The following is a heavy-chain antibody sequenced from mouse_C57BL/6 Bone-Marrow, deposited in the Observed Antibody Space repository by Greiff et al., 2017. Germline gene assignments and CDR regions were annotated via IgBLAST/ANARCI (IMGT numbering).Heavy chain of an antibody. CDR2: IDPSDSET. CDR1: GYTFTSYW. J-gene: IGHJ2*01. Sequence: VQLQESGAELVRPGSSVKLSCKASGYTFTSYWMHWVKQRPIQGLEWIGNIDPSDSETHYNQKFKDKATLTVDKSSSTAYMQLSSLTSEDSAVYYCAYGSYYYGSSSFFEYWGQGTTLTVSS. D-gene: IGHD1-1*01. V-gene: IGHV1-52*01. CDR3: AYGSYYYGSSSFFEY.